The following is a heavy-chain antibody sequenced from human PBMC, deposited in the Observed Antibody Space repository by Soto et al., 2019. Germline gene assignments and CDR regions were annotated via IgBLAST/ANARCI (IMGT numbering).Heavy chain of an antibody. CDR2: IDWDDDK. CDR1: GFSLSTSGMC. V-gene: IGHV2-70*01. Sequence: SGPTLVNPTQTLTLTCTFSGFSLSTSGMCVSWIRQPPGKALEWLALIDWDDDKYYSTSLKTRLTISKDTSKNQVVLTMTNMDPVDTATYYCARIFWRGYSGYDYDYWGQGTLVTAPQ. J-gene: IGHJ4*02. CDR3: ARIFWRGYSGYDYDY. D-gene: IGHD5-12*01.